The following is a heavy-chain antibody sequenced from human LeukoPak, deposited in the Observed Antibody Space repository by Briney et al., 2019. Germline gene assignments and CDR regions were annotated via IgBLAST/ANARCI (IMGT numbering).Heavy chain of an antibody. Sequence: PETLSPTCTVSGGSISSYYWSWIRQPAGKGLEWIGRIYTSGSTNYNPSLKSRVTMSVDTSKNQFSLKLSSVTAADTAVYYCARDPGAAADSGAFDIWSQGTMVTVSS. V-gene: IGHV4-4*07. J-gene: IGHJ3*02. CDR3: ARDPGAAADSGAFDI. D-gene: IGHD6-13*01. CDR2: IYTSGST. CDR1: GGSISSYY.